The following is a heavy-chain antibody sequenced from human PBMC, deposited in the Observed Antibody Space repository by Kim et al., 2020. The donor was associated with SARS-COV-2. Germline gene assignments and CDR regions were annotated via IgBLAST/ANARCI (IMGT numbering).Heavy chain of an antibody. J-gene: IGHJ5*01. CDR1: GFTFSNYA. CDR3: AREGGNTGYYSIDS. Sequence: GGSLRLSCAASGFTFSNYAIHWVRQAPGKGLEWVAVIWHDESKKYYVDSVKGRFTISRDNSNNTLYLQMNSLRPEDTAVYYCAREGGNTGYYSIDSWGQG. V-gene: IGHV3-33*01. D-gene: IGHD3-22*01. CDR2: IWHDESKK.